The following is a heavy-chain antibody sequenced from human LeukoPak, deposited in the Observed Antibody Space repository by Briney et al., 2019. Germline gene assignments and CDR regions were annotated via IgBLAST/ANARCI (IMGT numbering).Heavy chain of an antibody. CDR2: INPNSGGT. J-gene: IGHJ2*01. V-gene: IGHV1-2*02. Sequence: GASLKVSCKASGYTFTGSYIHWVRQAPGQGLEWMGWINPNSGGTEFAQKLQGRVTMTRDTSISTAYMELSRLRSDDTAVYYCARRTPVAGTYWNFDLWGRGTLVTVSS. D-gene: IGHD6-19*01. CDR3: ARRTPVAGTYWNFDL. CDR1: GYTFTGSY.